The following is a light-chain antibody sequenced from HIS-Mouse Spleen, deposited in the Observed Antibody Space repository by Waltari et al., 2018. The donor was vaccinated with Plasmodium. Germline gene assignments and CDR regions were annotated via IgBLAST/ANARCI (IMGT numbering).Light chain of an antibody. CDR2: DVS. CDR3: SSYTSSSTRV. CDR1: SSDVGGYNY. J-gene: IGLJ2*01. Sequence: QSALTQPASVSGSPGQSITISCTGPSSDVGGYNYVSWYQQHPGKAPKLMSYDVSNRPAGGSTRCSGSTSGNTASLTISGLQAEDEADYYCSSYTSSSTRVFGGGTKLTVL. V-gene: IGLV2-14*03.